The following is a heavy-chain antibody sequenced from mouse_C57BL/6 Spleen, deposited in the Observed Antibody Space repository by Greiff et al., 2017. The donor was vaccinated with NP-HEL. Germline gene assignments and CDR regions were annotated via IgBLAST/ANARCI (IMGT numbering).Heavy chain of an antibody. D-gene: IGHD4-1*02. V-gene: IGHV14-2*01. CDR2: IDPEDGDT. J-gene: IGHJ2*01. CDR1: GFNFKDYY. Sequence: VQLQQSGAELVKPGASVKLSCTASGFNFKDYYMHWVKQGTEQGLEWIGRIDPEDGDTKYAPKFQGKATITADTSSNTAYLQLSSLTSEDTAVYYCARDYYGPNWDDCWGQGTTLTVSS. CDR3: ARDYYGPNWDDC.